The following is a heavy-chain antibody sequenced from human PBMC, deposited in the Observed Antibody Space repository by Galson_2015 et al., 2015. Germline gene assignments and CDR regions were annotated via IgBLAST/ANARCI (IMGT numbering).Heavy chain of an antibody. V-gene: IGHV3-64D*06. J-gene: IGHJ4*02. CDR2: IRSNGGST. D-gene: IGHD1-14*01. CDR1: GFSFSNYA. Sequence: SLRLSCAVSGFSFSNYAMHWVRQAPGKGLEYVSGIRSNGGSTTHADSVKGRFTISRDNSKNTLYLQMSSLRAEDTAVYYCVKSGGSSFKPQEPFDYWGQGTLVTVSS. CDR3: VKSGGSSFKPQEPFDY.